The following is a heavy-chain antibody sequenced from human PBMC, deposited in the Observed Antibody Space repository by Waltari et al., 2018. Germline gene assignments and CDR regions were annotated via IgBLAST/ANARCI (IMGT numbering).Heavy chain of an antibody. J-gene: IGHJ4*02. D-gene: IGHD3-3*01. V-gene: IGHV4-4*09. CDR3: AGGERQEWGYYFDY. CDR1: GGSISSYY. CDR2: IYTSGST. Sequence: QVQLQESGPGLVKPSETLSLTCTVSGGSISSYYWSWIRQPPGKGLEWIGYIYTSGSTTYNPSLKSRVTISVDTSKNQFSLKLSSVTAADTAVYYCAGGERQEWGYYFDYWGQGTLVTVSS.